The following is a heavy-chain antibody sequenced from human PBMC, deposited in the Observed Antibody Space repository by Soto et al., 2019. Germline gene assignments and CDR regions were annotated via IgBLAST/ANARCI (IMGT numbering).Heavy chain of an antibody. D-gene: IGHD2-2*01. CDR1: GYTFTSYG. Sequence: ASVKVSCKASGYTFTSYGICWVRQAPGQGLEWMGWISAYNGNTNYAQKLQGRVTMTTDTSTSTAYMELRSLRSDDTAVYYCARDLSSTSCYSCYYGMDVWGQGTTVTVSS. CDR3: ARDLSSTSCYSCYYGMDV. J-gene: IGHJ6*02. V-gene: IGHV1-18*01. CDR2: ISAYNGNT.